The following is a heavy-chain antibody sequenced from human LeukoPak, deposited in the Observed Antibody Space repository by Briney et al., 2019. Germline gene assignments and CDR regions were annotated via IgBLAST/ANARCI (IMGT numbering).Heavy chain of an antibody. J-gene: IGHJ4*02. D-gene: IGHD3-10*01. Sequence: AGGSLRLSCVASGFIFSSYGMHWVRQAPGKGLEWVALVWFGGSNKYYADSVKGRFTISRDNSKNTLYLQMNSLRAEDTAVYYCARGLGSTLFDYWGQGTLVTVSS. CDR2: VWFGGSNK. CDR1: GFIFSSYG. V-gene: IGHV3-33*01. CDR3: ARGLGSTLFDY.